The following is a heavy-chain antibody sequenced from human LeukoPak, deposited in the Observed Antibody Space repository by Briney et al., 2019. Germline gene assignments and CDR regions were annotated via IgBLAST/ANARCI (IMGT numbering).Heavy chain of an antibody. CDR3: ARSPVVVRVYGAFDI. D-gene: IGHD3-22*01. Sequence: GGSLRLSCAASGFTFSSYAMSWVRQAPGKGLEWVAVISYDGSNKYYADSVKGRFTISRDNSKNTLYLQMNSLRAEDTAVYYCARSPVVVRVYGAFDIWGQGTMVTVSS. CDR1: GFTFSSYA. V-gene: IGHV3-30-3*01. CDR2: ISYDGSNK. J-gene: IGHJ3*02.